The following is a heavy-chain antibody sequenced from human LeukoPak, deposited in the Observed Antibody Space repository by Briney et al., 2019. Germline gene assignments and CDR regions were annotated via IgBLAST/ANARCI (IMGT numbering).Heavy chain of an antibody. CDR2: ISWNSGSI. D-gene: IGHD4-17*01. V-gene: IGHV3-9*01. CDR1: GFTFDDYA. Sequence: SGGSLRLSCAASGFTFDDYAMHWVRHAPGKGLEWVSGISWNSGSIGYADSVKGRFTISRDNVKNSLYLQMNSLRAEDTALYYCAKPRYGDYGFDYWGQGTLVTVSS. CDR3: AKPRYGDYGFDY. J-gene: IGHJ4*02.